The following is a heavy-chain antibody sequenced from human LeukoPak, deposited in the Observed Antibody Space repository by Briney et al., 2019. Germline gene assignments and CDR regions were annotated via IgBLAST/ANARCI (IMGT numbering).Heavy chain of an antibody. Sequence: PSETLSLTCTVSGGSISSYYWSWIRQPPGKGLEWIGYIYYSGSTNYNPSLKSRVTISVDTSKNQFSLKLSSVTAADTAVYYCARHGATGGSYAYWGQGTLVTVSS. D-gene: IGHD5-12*01. CDR2: IYYSGST. CDR3: ARHGATGGSYAY. V-gene: IGHV4-59*08. CDR1: GGSISSYY. J-gene: IGHJ4*02.